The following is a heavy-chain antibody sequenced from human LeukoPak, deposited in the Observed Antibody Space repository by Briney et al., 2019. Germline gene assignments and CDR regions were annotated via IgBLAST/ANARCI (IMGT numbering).Heavy chain of an antibody. CDR2: FDPEDGET. CDR1: GYTLTELS. J-gene: IGHJ4*02. V-gene: IGHV1-24*01. D-gene: IGHD3-10*01. CDR3: ATEGWFGESYFDY. Sequence: ASVKVSCKVSGYTLTELSMRWVRQAPGKGLEWLGGFDPEDGETIYAQKFQGRVTMTEDTSTDTAYMELSSLRSEDTAVYYCATEGWFGESYFDYWGQGTLVTVSS.